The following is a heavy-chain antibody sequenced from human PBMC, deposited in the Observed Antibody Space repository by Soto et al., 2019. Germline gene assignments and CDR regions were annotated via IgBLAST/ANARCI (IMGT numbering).Heavy chain of an antibody. Sequence: QVQLVEVGGGAVQPGRSLTLSCTASGLSFSNYGVHWVRQAPGKGLEWVAIISDDGNSQNYAGSVKGRFTISRDNFKNTVYLQMDRLRGDDTAVYYCAKDRYSSSPGHLEYWGQGTLVTVSS. CDR1: GLSFSNYG. D-gene: IGHD6-19*01. J-gene: IGHJ4*02. CDR3: AKDRYSSSPGHLEY. CDR2: ISDDGNSQ. V-gene: IGHV3-30*18.